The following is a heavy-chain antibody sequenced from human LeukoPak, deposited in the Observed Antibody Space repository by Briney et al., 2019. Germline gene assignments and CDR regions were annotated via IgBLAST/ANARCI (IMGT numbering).Heavy chain of an antibody. CDR1: GYTFTSYG. CDR3: ARDKDDYYDGSGYSNEEYFDF. CDR2: ISAYNGNT. D-gene: IGHD3-22*01. V-gene: IGHV1-18*01. J-gene: IGHJ4*02. Sequence: ASVKLSCTASGYTFTSYGISWVRQAPGQGLEWMGWISAYNGNTNHAQKLQGRVTMTTDTSTSTAYMELRSLRSDDTAVYYCARDKDDYYDGSGYSNEEYFDFWGQGTLVTVSS.